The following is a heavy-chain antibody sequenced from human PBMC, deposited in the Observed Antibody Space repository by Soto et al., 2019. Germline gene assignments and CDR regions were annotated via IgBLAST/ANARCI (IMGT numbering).Heavy chain of an antibody. CDR3: VRDGTRTLRDWFDP. CDR2: IYATGTT. D-gene: IGHD1-1*01. CDR1: GASISGYY. V-gene: IGHV4-4*07. J-gene: IGHJ5*02. Sequence: SETLSLTCTVSGASISGYYWSWIRKSAGKGLEWIGRIYATGTTDYNPSLKSRVMMSVDTSKKQFSLKLRSVTAADTAVYYCVRDGTRTLRDWFDPWGQGISVTVSS.